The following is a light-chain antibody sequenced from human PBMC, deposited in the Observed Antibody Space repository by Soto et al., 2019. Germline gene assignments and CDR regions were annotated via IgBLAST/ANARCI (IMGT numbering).Light chain of an antibody. J-gene: IGKJ1*01. CDR3: QHYNTYPWT. V-gene: IGKV1-5*03. CDR2: KAS. Sequence: DIQMTQSPSILSASVGDTVTITCRASQSISSWLAWYQQKPGKAPNLLIHKASHLESGVPSRFSGSGSGTEFTLTISSLQPGDFATYYCQHYNTYPWTFGRGTKVDIK. CDR1: QSISSW.